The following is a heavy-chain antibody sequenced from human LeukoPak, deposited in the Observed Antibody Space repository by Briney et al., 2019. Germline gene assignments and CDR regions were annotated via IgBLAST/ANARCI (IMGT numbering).Heavy chain of an antibody. CDR2: INQDGSQK. D-gene: IGHD2-21*02. CDR3: ASPTGCRGDCPG. J-gene: IGHJ4*02. Sequence: GGSPRLSCAASGFTFSRYWMSWVRQAPGKGLEWVASINQDGSQKYYVGSMKGRFTISRDNAKNSLYLQMNSLRAEDTAVYYCASPTGCRGDCPGWGQGTLVTVSS. V-gene: IGHV3-7*01. CDR1: GFTFSRYW.